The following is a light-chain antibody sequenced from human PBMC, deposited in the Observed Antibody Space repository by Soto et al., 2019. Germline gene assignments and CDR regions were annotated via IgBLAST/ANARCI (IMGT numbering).Light chain of an antibody. Sequence: EIVLTQSPATLSLSPGERATLSCRASQSVSSSLAWYQQKPAQAPRRLIYGASTRATGVPARLSGSGSGTEFTLPISSLQSADFAVYYCQQYNNWPPGTFGQGTKLEVK. CDR2: GAS. J-gene: IGKJ2*01. V-gene: IGKV3-15*01. CDR1: QSVSSS. CDR3: QQYNNWPPGT.